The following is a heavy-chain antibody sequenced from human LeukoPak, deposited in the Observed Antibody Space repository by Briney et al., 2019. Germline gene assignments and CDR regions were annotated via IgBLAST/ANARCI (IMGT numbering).Heavy chain of an antibody. V-gene: IGHV2-5*02. CDR3: AQRQLLEFFPPWDY. Sequence: SGPTLVKPTQTLTLTCTFSGFSLSTSGVGVGWIRQPPGKALEWLALIYWDDDKRYSPSLKSRLTITKDTSKNQVVLTMTNMDPVDTATYYCAQRQLLEFFPPWDYWGQGTLVTVSS. CDR1: GFSLSTSGVG. CDR2: IYWDDDK. J-gene: IGHJ4*02. D-gene: IGHD3-3*01.